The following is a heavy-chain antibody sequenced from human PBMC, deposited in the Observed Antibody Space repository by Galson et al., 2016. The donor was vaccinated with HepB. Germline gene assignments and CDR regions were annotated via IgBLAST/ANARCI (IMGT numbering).Heavy chain of an antibody. CDR3: ARDSDYYGSGSYFAFDV. D-gene: IGHD3-10*01. J-gene: IGHJ3*01. V-gene: IGHV3-11*01. Sequence: SLRLSCAASGFTFSDYYMSWIRQTPGKGLEWVAYISGSGTTIYHADSLKGRFTISRDNARNSLFLQMNSLRAEETAVYYCARDSDYYGSGSYFAFDVWGQGTMVTVSS. CDR1: GFTFSDYY. CDR2: ISGSGTTI.